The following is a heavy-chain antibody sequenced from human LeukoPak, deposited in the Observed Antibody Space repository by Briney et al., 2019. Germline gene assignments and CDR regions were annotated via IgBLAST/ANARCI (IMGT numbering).Heavy chain of an antibody. V-gene: IGHV3-66*01. CDR1: GFTVSSNY. D-gene: IGHD4-11*01. J-gene: IGHJ4*02. Sequence: GGSLRLSCAASGFTVSSNYMSWVRQAPGKGLEWVSVIYSGGSTYYADSVKGRFTISRNNSKNTLYLQMNSLRAEDTAVYFCARADSNNYKFFDYWGPGTLVTVSS. CDR2: IYSGGST. CDR3: ARADSNNYKFFDY.